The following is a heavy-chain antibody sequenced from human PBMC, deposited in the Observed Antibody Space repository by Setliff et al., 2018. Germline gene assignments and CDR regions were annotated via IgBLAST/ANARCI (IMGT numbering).Heavy chain of an antibody. Sequence: GESLKISCATSGFTFNNYVMNWVRQAPGKGLEWVSAISRSGDKTYYADSVKGRFIISRDNSDILYLQMNSLRAEDTAVYYCAKIGRGGTFDQFFQDWGHGTLVTGSS. CDR1: GFTFNNYV. J-gene: IGHJ1*01. D-gene: IGHD1-26*01. CDR3: AKIGRGGTFDQFFQD. CDR2: ISRSGDKT. V-gene: IGHV3-23*01.